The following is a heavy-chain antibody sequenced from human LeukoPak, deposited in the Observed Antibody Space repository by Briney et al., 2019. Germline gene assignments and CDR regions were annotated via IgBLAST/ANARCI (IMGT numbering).Heavy chain of an antibody. CDR3: ARAHYASGSFFDY. CDR1: GGSISTYY. CDR2: TYYSGST. D-gene: IGHD3-10*01. J-gene: IGHJ4*02. V-gene: IGHV4-59*01. Sequence: SETLSLTCTVSGGSISTYYWSWIRQPPGKGLEWIGYTYYSGSTNYNPSLKSRVTISVDTSKNQFSLKLSSVTAADTAVYYCARAHYASGSFFDYWGQGTLVTVSS.